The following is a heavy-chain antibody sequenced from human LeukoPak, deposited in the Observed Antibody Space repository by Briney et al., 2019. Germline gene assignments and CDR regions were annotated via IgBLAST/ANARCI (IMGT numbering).Heavy chain of an antibody. J-gene: IGHJ4*02. CDR1: GYTFTSYS. CDR3: TRADMRVTGTAY. CDR2: INPSGGST. V-gene: IGHV1-46*03. D-gene: IGHD1-1*01. Sequence: APVKVSCKASGYTFTSYSMHWVRQAPGQGLEWMGMINPSGGSTSYAQKLQGRVTMPRATSASTVYMELSSLRSEHTAVSYFTRADMRVTGTAYWGQGTMVTVSS.